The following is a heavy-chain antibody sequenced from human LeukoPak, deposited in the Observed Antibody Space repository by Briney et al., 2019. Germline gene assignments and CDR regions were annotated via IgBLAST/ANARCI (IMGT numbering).Heavy chain of an antibody. CDR1: GGSVSSDY. CDR2: IYYSGST. V-gene: IGHV4-59*02. CDR3: TRGSIAYYYMDV. Sequence: SETLSLTCTVSGGSVSSDYWSWIRQPQGKGLEWIGNIYYSGSTNYNPSVKSRVTISVDTYKNQFSRKLSSVTAADTAVYYCTRGSIAYYYMDVWGKGTTVTISS. D-gene: IGHD3-22*01. J-gene: IGHJ6*03.